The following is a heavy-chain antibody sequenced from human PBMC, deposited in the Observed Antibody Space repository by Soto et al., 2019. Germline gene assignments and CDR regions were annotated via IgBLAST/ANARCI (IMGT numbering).Heavy chain of an antibody. V-gene: IGHV1-69*13. CDR1: GGTFSSYA. CDR3: ARARGDIVVVPAAIFHYYYGMDV. CDR2: ITPIFGTA. Sequence: SVKVSCKASGGTFSSYAISWVRQAPGQGLEWMGGITPIFGTANYAQKFQGRVTITADESTSTAYMELSSLRSEDTAVYYCARARGDIVVVPAAIFHYYYGMDVWGQGTTVTVSS. J-gene: IGHJ6*02. D-gene: IGHD2-2*02.